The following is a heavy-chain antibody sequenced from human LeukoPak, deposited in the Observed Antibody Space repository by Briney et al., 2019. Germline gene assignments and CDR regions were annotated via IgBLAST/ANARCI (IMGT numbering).Heavy chain of an antibody. Sequence: SGTLSLTCAVSGGSISSSNWWSGVRQPPGQGLGWIGEIYDSGSTNYNPSLKSRLTISVDTSKNQFSLKLSSVTAADTAVYYCAGAPPRGYSSSWYHDYWGQGTLVTVSS. V-gene: IGHV4-4*02. CDR1: GGSISSSNW. CDR3: AGAPPRGYSSSWYHDY. J-gene: IGHJ4*02. D-gene: IGHD6-13*01. CDR2: IYDSGST.